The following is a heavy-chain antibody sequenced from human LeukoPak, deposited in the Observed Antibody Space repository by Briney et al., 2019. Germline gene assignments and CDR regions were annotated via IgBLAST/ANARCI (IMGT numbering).Heavy chain of an antibody. D-gene: IGHD2-2*02. V-gene: IGHV3-21*01. CDR2: VSTSSAYI. CDR1: GFFLSSYT. Sequence: PGGSLRLSCAASGFFLSSYTMNWVRQAPGKGLEWVACVSTSSAYIFYTDSMKGRFTVSRDNARSSVYLEMNSLRSDDTAVYYCSRDVSRDISCYTGWGQGTLVTVSS. CDR3: SRDVSRDISCYTG. J-gene: IGHJ4*02.